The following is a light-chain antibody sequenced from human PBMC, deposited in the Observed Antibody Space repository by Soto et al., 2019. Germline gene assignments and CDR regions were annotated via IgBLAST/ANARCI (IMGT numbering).Light chain of an antibody. V-gene: IGKV2D-29*02. CDR2: EVS. CDR1: QSLLHITGETF. CDR3: MQSTQLPPT. J-gene: IGKJ5*01. Sequence: DAVMTQTPLSLSVAPGQPASISCKSRQSLLHITGETFLFWYLQKPGQSPQLLSYEVSTRVSGVPERFSGSGSGTDFTLEISRVETDDGGLYYCMQSTQLPPTFGQGTRLRIE.